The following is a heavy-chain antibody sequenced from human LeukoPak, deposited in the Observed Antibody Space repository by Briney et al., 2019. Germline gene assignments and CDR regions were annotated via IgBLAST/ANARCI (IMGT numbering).Heavy chain of an antibody. V-gene: IGHV1-69*05. CDR3: ARDHNAYYYDETGAFDS. Sequence: ASVKVSCKASGGTFSSYAISWVRQAPGQGLEWMGRIITIFGTANYAQKFQGRVTITTDESTSTAYMELSSLRSEDTAVYYCARDHNAYYYDETGAFDSWSQGTMVTLS. CDR1: GGTFSSYA. D-gene: IGHD3-22*01. J-gene: IGHJ3*02. CDR2: IITIFGTA.